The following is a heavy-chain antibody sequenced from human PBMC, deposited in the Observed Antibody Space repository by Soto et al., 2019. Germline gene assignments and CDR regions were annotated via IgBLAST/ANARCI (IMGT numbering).Heavy chain of an antibody. CDR1: GFTFSSYS. V-gene: IGHV3-21*01. CDR2: ISSSSSYI. CDR3: ARDSTPRDDSSGYDYYGMDV. D-gene: IGHD3-22*01. J-gene: IGHJ6*02. Sequence: EVQLVESGGGLVKPGGSLRLSCAASGFTFSSYSMNWVRQAPGKGLEWVSSISSSSSYIYYADSVKGRFTISRDNAKNSLYLQMNSLRAEDTAVYYCARDSTPRDDSSGYDYYGMDVWGQGTTVTVSS.